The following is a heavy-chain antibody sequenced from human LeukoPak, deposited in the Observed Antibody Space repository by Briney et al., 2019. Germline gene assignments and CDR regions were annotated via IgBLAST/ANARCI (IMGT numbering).Heavy chain of an antibody. CDR3: ARDDPYCSGGSCYPSVYMDV. CDR1: GGSLSSYY. J-gene: IGHJ6*03. Sequence: PSETLSLTCTVSGGSLSSYYWSWIRQPAGKGLEWIGRIYTSGSTNYNPSLKSRVTMSVDTSKNQFSLKLSSVTAADTAVYYCARDDPYCSGGSCYPSVYMDVWGKGTTVTVSS. D-gene: IGHD2-15*01. V-gene: IGHV4-4*07. CDR2: IYTSGST.